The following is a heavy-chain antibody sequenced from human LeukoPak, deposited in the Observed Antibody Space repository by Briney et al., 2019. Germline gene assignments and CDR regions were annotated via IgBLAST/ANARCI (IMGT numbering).Heavy chain of an antibody. CDR2: INHSGST. CDR1: GGSFSGYY. D-gene: IGHD4-23*01. J-gene: IGHJ4*02. CDR3: ARGRGTTVVTD. Sequence: SETLSLTCAVSGGSFSGYYWSWIRQPPGKGLEWIGEINHSGSTNYNPSLKGRVTISVDTSKNQFSLKLSSVTAADTAVYYCARGRGTTVVTDWGQGTLVTVSS. V-gene: IGHV4-34*01.